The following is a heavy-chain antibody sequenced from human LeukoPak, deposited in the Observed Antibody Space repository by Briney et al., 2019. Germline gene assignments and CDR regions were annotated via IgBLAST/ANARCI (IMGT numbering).Heavy chain of an antibody. D-gene: IGHD6-6*01. CDR2: ISSDGSVI. V-gene: IGHV3-30*01. CDR1: GFTFSNYA. J-gene: IGHJ6*02. CDR3: ARDGPEYSSTSGYHYGMDV. Sequence: PGGSLRLSCAASGFTFSNYAIHWVRQVPGRGLEWVALISSDGSVIYDADSVKGRFAVSRDSSKNRSYLQVNSRRPEATAVYYCARDGPEYSSTSGYHYGMDVWGQGTTVTVSS.